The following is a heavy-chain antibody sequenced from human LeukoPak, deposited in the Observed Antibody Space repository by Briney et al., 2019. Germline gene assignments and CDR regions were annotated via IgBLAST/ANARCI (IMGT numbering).Heavy chain of an antibody. D-gene: IGHD3-9*01. V-gene: IGHV3-23*01. CDR2: ISGSGGST. CDR1: GFTFSSYA. CDR3: ATTYDLSTGSPLLRALDY. J-gene: IGHJ4*02. Sequence: PGGSLRLSCAASGFTFSSYAMSWVRQAPGKGLEWVSAISGSGGSTYYADSVKGRFTISRDNSKNTPCLQMNSLRAEDTAVYYCATTYDLSTGSPLLRALDYWGQGPLVTVSS.